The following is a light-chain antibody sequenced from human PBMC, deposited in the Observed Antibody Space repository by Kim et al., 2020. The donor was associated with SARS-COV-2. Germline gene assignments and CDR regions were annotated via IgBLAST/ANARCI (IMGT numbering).Light chain of an antibody. Sequence: VSPGQTASITCSGDKLGDKYACWYQQKPGQSPVLVIYQDNKRPSGIPERFSGSNSGNTATLTISGTQAMDEADYYCQAWDSSTYVFGTGTKVTVL. V-gene: IGLV3-1*01. CDR3: QAWDSSTYV. J-gene: IGLJ1*01. CDR2: QDN. CDR1: KLGDKY.